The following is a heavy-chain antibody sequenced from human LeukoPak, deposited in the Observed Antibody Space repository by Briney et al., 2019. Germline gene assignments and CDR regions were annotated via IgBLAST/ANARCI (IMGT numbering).Heavy chain of an antibody. CDR1: GYTFTDYY. J-gene: IGHJ4*02. CDR2: INPNSGGT. Sequence: VASVKVSCKAYGYTFTDYYMHWVRQAPGQGLEWMGWINPNSGGTNHAQKFQGRVTMTRDTSISTAYMELSRLRSDDTAVYYCAREGPIVGATHLVDYWGQGTLVTVSS. CDR3: AREGPIVGATHLVDY. D-gene: IGHD1-26*01. V-gene: IGHV1-2*02.